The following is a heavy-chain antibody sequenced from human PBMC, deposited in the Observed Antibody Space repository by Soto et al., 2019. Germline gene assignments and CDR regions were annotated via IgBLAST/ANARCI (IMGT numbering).Heavy chain of an antibody. Sequence: QVQLVESGGGVVQPGRSLRLSCAASGFTFSSYGMHWVRQAPGKGLEWVAVIWYDGSNKYYADSVKGRFTISRDNSKNTLYLQMNSLRAEDTAVYYCARDLVLWFGETPSTNVYYYYGMDVWGQGTTVTVSS. CDR3: ARDLVLWFGETPSTNVYYYYGMDV. CDR1: GFTFSSYG. J-gene: IGHJ6*02. V-gene: IGHV3-33*01. D-gene: IGHD3-10*01. CDR2: IWYDGSNK.